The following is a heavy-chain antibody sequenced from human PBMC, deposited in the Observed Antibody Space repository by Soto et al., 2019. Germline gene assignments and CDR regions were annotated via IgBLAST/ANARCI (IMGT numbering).Heavy chain of an antibody. Sequence: SETRSLTCTVSGGSISSGGYYWSLIRQQPGKCLEWIGYIYYSGSTYYNPSLKSRVTLSVDTSKNQFSLKLSSVTAAATPVYDGASAQSNVDAFDIWPQGTMVTVSS. J-gene: IGHJ3*02. CDR1: GGSISSGGYY. CDR3: ASAQSNVDAFDI. CDR2: IYYSGST. V-gene: IGHV4-31*03.